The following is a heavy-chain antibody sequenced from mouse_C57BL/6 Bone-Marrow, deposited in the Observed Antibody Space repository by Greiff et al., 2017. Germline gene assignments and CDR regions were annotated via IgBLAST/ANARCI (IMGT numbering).Heavy chain of an antibody. CDR1: GFNINDDY. Sequence: VQLQQSGAELVRPGASVKLSCTASGFNINDDYMSWVKQRPEQGLEWIGWIDPENGDTEYASKFQGKATITANTSSNTAYLQLSSLTSEDTAVYYCTTRVDYFDYWGQGTTLTVSS. D-gene: IGHD1-1*01. J-gene: IGHJ2*01. CDR2: IDPENGDT. CDR3: TTRVDYFDY. V-gene: IGHV14-4*01.